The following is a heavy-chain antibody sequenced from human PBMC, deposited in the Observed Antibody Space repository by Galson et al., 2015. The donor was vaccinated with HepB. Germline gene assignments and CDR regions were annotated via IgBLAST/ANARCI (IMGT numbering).Heavy chain of an antibody. J-gene: IGHJ4*02. Sequence: SLRLSCAASGFSFSSYGMAWVRQAPGKGLEWVSFISDSAENTNYADSVRGRFTISRDNSKHTVYLQMNNMRAEDTAVYYCAKTSGQSMIFMMIPLYYFDSWGQGTPVTVSS. D-gene: IGHD3-16*01. V-gene: IGHV3-23*01. CDR3: AKTSGQSMIFMMIPLYYFDS. CDR2: ISDSAENT. CDR1: GFSFSSYG.